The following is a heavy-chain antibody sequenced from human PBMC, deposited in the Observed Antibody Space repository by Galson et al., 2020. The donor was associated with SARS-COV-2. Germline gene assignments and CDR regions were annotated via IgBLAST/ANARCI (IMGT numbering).Heavy chain of an antibody. Sequence: ETLSLTCDISGDSVSSNSAAWNWIRQSPSRGLEWLGRTYYRSKWSSDYAVSVKSRITIKPDTSKNQFSLQLNSVTPDDTAVYYCARSPGITVARTFDYWGQGTLVTVSS. J-gene: IGHJ4*02. CDR3: ARSPGITVARTFDY. D-gene: IGHD6-19*01. V-gene: IGHV6-1*01. CDR1: GDSVSSNSAA. CDR2: TYYRSKWSS.